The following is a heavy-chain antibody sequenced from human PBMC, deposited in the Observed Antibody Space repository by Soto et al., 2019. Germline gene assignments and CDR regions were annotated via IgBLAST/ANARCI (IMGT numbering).Heavy chain of an antibody. CDR2: ITWNSATI. J-gene: IGHJ6*02. V-gene: IGHV3-9*01. CDR3: EKDRWARESIDV. Sequence: PGGSLRLSCAASGFTFDDYGMHWVRQGPGKGLEWVSGITWNSATIGYAASVKGRFTISRDNAKNSLYLQMSSLTTEDTAVYYCEKDRWARESIDVWGQGTTVTVSS. CDR1: GFTFDDYG.